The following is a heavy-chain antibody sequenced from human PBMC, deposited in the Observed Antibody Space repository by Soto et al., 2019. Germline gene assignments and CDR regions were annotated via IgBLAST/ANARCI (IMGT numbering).Heavy chain of an antibody. Sequence: GGSLRLSCAASGFTFSSYSMNWVRQAPGKGLEWVSSISSSSSYIYYADSVKGRFTISRDNAKNSLYLQMNSLRAEDTAVYYCARGRGRTEVLLWFGEFNWFDPWGQGTLVTVSS. D-gene: IGHD3-10*01. CDR3: ARGRGRTEVLLWFGEFNWFDP. CDR2: ISSSSSYI. J-gene: IGHJ5*02. V-gene: IGHV3-21*01. CDR1: GFTFSSYS.